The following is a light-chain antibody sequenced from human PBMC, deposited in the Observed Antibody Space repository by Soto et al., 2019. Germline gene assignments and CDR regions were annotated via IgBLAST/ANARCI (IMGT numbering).Light chain of an antibody. CDR3: RSYTSTFTWV. CDR1: NKDIGLHDF. V-gene: IGLV2-14*01. Sequence: QSALTQPASVSGSPGQSITISCTGTNKDIGLHDFVSWHQQHPGKAPKFIIYGISNRPSGVSNRFSGSKSGNTASLTISGLQVDDEAHYYCRSYTSTFTWVFGGGTKLTV. J-gene: IGLJ3*02. CDR2: GIS.